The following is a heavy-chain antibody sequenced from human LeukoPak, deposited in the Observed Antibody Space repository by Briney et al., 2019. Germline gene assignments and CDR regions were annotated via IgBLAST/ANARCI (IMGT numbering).Heavy chain of an antibody. D-gene: IGHD2-21*01. V-gene: IGHV4-39*07. CDR2: IYYSGST. Sequence: PSETLSLTCTVSGGSISSSSYYWGWIRQPPGKGLEWIGSIYYSGSTYYNPSLKSRVTISVDTSKNQFSLKLSSVTAADTAVYYCAREGYLLWWPQYYPYNWFDPWGQGTLVTVSS. CDR3: AREGYLLWWPQYYPYNWFDP. J-gene: IGHJ5*02. CDR1: GGSISSSSYY.